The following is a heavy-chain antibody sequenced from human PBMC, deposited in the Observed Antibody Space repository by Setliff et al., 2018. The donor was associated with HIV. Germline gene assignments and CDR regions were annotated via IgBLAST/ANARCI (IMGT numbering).Heavy chain of an antibody. V-gene: IGHV1-2*02. Sequence: ASVKFSCKASGYTFSAYYMYWVRQAPGQGLEWTGWINPNSAGTNYAQKFQGRVTMTRDTSINTVYMELSSLKSEDTAVYYCARDKSDIVGEVWLDPWGQGTLVTVSS. CDR3: ARDKSDIVGEVWLDP. J-gene: IGHJ5*02. CDR1: GYTFSAYY. D-gene: IGHD2-21*01. CDR2: INPNSAGT.